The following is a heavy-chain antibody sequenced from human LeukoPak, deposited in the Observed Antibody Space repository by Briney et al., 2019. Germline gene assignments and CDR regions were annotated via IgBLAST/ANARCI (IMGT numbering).Heavy chain of an antibody. J-gene: IGHJ4*02. V-gene: IGHV3-64*01. CDR2: ISSDGDST. Sequence: GGSLRLSCAASGFTFSTYAMHWVRQAPGKGLEYVSAISSDGDSTYYANSVKGRFTISRDNSKNTLYLQMGSLRAEDMAVYYCAREAAGYSSGWPDYWGQGTLVTVSS. CDR1: GFTFSTYA. D-gene: IGHD6-19*01. CDR3: AREAAGYSSGWPDY.